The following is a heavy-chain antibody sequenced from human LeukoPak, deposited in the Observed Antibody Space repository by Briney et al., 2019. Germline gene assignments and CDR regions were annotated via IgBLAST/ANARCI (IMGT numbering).Heavy chain of an antibody. D-gene: IGHD3-3*01. CDR1: GYSFTSYW. CDR3: ARHTGDFWSGYHLDY. CDR2: IYPGDSDT. V-gene: IGHV5-51*01. Sequence: ESLKISCKGSGYSFTSYWIGWVRQMPGKGLEWMGIIYPGDSDTRYSPSFQGLITISADKSINTAYLQWSSLKASDTAIYYCARHTGDFWSGYHLDYWGQGTLVTVSS. J-gene: IGHJ4*02.